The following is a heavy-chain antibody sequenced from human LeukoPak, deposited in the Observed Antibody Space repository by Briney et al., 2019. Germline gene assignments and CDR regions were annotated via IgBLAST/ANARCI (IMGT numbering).Heavy chain of an antibody. CDR1: GFTFSSYA. CDR2: ISDSGGGT. V-gene: IGHV3-23*01. J-gene: IGHJ4*02. Sequence: GGSLRLSCAASGFTFSSYAMSWVRQAPGKGLAWVSAISDSGGGTYYADSVKGRFTISRDNSKNTLYLQMNSLRAEDTALYYCAKWITGSGSAFDYWGPGTLVTVSS. CDR3: AKWITGSGSAFDY. D-gene: IGHD3-10*01.